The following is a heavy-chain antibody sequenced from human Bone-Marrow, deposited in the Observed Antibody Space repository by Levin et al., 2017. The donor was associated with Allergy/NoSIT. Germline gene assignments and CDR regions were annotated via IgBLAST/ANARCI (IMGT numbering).Heavy chain of an antibody. Sequence: SQTLSLTCTVSGGSISSYNWIWIRQPPGKGLEWIGHIYYSGSANYKPSLKSRVTISMHTSENRFSLQLTSVTAADTAVYYCARVGSGWDSFDFWGQGTMVSVSS. CDR2: IYYSGSA. D-gene: IGHD6-19*01. V-gene: IGHV4-59*01. CDR3: ARVGSGWDSFDF. CDR1: GGSISSYN. J-gene: IGHJ3*01.